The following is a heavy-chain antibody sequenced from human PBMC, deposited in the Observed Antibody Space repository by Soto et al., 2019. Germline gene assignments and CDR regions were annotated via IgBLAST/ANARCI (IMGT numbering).Heavy chain of an antibody. D-gene: IGHD4-4*01. CDR2: IGTSGKTI. Sequence: PGGSLRLSCAVSGFTFSSYEMNWVRQAPGKGLEWVSYIGTSGKTIYYADSVRGCFTISRDNAKNSLYLQMNSLRAEDTAVYFCARDPAIYSGKFDYGLDVWGRGTTVTVSS. J-gene: IGHJ6*02. CDR1: GFTFSSYE. CDR3: ARDPAIYSGKFDYGLDV. V-gene: IGHV3-48*03.